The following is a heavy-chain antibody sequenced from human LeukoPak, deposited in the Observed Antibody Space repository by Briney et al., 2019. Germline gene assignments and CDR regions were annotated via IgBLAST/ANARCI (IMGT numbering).Heavy chain of an antibody. CDR1: GFIFSSYA. D-gene: IGHD3-10*01. V-gene: IGHV3-23*01. CDR2: ISGSGEST. J-gene: IGHJ5*02. CDR3: AKSGGPLNNWFDP. Sequence: PGRSLRLSCAASGFIFSSYAMSWVRQAPGKGLECGSTISGSGESTYYGDSVKGRFTISRDNSKNTLHLQMNSLRAEDTAVYYCAKSGGPLNNWFDPWGQGTLVTVSS.